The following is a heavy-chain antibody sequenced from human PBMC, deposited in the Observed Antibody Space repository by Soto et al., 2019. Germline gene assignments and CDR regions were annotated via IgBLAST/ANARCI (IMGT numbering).Heavy chain of an antibody. V-gene: IGHV1-18*01. D-gene: IGHD2-2*02. CDR2: ISPYNGAT. CDR3: ARGGQYRYFDY. J-gene: IGHJ4*02. CDR1: GYTFTLFG. Sequence: QVQLVQSGAEVKKPGASVKVSCTTSGYTFTLFGITWVRQAPGQGLEWMGWISPYNGATKYAEKLEGSVTLTTDATTDPAYMELTCLTSDDTAEYYCARGGQYRYFDYWGQGTLVTVSS.